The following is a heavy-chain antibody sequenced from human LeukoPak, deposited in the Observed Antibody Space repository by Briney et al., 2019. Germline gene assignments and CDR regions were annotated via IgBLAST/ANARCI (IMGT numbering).Heavy chain of an antibody. V-gene: IGHV4-31*03. D-gene: IGHD1-26*01. CDR3: ARDVTGGSYFDY. J-gene: IGHJ4*02. Sequence: PSQTLSLTCTVSGGSISSGGYYWRWIRQYPGKGLEWIGYIYYSGTTYYNPSLKSRVTMSVDTSKNQFSLKLISVTAADAAVYYCARDVTGGSYFDYWGQGTLVTVSS. CDR1: GGSISSGGYY. CDR2: IYYSGTT.